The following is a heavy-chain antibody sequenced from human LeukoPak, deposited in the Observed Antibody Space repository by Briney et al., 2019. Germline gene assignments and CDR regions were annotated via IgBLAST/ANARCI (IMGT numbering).Heavy chain of an antibody. CDR2: IKQDGSKK. J-gene: IGHJ4*02. CDR1: GFTFSNYW. Sequence: PWGSLRLSCAASGFTFSNYWMTWVRQAPGKGLEWVANIKQDGSKKNYVDSVKGRFTISRDNAKNSLYLQMNSLRAEDTAVYYCATPLDYYDSSGFHQGGDWGQGTLVTVSS. V-gene: IGHV3-7*03. CDR3: ATPLDYYDSSGFHQGGD. D-gene: IGHD3-22*01.